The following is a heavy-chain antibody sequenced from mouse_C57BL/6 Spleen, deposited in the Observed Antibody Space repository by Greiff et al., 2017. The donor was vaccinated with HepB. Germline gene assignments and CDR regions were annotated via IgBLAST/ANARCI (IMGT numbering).Heavy chain of an antibody. CDR1: GYTFTSYW. V-gene: IGHV1-52*01. D-gene: IGHD2-10*02. CDR2: IDPSDSET. Sequence: QVQLQQPGAELVRPGSSVKLSCKASGYTFTSYWMHWVKQRPIQGLEWIGNIDPSDSETHYNQKFKDKATLTVDKSSSTAYMQLSSLTSEDSAVYYCARRYGNYEGTGYAMDYWGQRTSVTVSS. J-gene: IGHJ4*01. CDR3: ARRYGNYEGTGYAMDY.